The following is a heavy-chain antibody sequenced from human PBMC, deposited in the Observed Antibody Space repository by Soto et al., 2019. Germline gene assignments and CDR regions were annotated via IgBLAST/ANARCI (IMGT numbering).Heavy chain of an antibody. CDR2: ISYDGSNK. J-gene: IGHJ3*02. V-gene: IGHV3-30-3*01. Sequence: PGGSLRLSCAASGFTFISYAMHWVRQAPGKGLEWVAVISYDGSNKYYADSVKGRFTISRDNSKNTLYLQMNSLRAEDTAVYYCARDTTYDSRAPGAFDIWGQGTMVTVSS. D-gene: IGHD3-22*01. CDR1: GFTFISYA. CDR3: ARDTTYDSRAPGAFDI.